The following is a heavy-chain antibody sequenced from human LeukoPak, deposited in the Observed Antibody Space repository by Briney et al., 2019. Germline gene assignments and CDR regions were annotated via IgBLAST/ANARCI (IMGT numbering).Heavy chain of an antibody. CDR3: ARDYWWNYDY. V-gene: IGHV3-30-3*01. CDR1: GFTFSDYA. J-gene: IGHJ4*02. Sequence: GGSLRLSCAASGFTFSDYAMHWVRQTPGKGLEWVAVISKDGSDKYYPGSVRGRFTISRDNSKNTIYLRMDSLRAEDTAIYYCARDYWWNYDYWGQGTLVTVSS. D-gene: IGHD1-7*01. CDR2: ISKDGSDK.